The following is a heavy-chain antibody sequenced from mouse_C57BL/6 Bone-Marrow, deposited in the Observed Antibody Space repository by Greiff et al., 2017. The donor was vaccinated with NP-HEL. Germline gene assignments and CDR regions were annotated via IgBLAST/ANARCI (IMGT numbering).Heavy chain of an antibody. D-gene: IGHD1-1*01. CDR3: ARYDTTVVAPFDY. V-gene: IGHV1-82*01. CDR2: IYPGDGDT. Sequence: QVQLKQSGPELVKPGASVKISCKASGYAFSSSWMNWVKQRPGKGLEWIGRIYPGDGDTNYNGKFKGKATLTADKSSSTAYMQLSSLTSEDSAVYFCARYDTTVVAPFDYWGQGTTLTVSS. CDR1: GYAFSSSW. J-gene: IGHJ2*01.